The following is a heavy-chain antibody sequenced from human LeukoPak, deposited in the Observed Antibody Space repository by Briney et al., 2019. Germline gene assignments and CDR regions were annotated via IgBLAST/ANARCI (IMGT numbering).Heavy chain of an antibody. CDR2: IWSDGSNK. V-gene: IGHV3-33*08. CDR3: ARWGTSSLDY. CDR1: GLTFGTYG. D-gene: IGHD6-6*01. J-gene: IGHJ4*02. Sequence: GRSLRLSCAASGLTFGTYGMHWVRQAPGKGLEWVAVIWSDGSNKYHADSVKGRFTISRDNSRNTVYLLMDSLRLEDTAVYYCARWGTSSLDYWGQGTLVTVSS.